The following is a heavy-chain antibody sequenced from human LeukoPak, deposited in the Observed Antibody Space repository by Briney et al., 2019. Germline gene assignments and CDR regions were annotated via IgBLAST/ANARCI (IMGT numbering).Heavy chain of an antibody. CDR3: ARQQCNGGSCYSRAIWFDP. CDR1: GGSVSSSTYY. Sequence: PSETLSLTCTVSGGSVSSSTYYWGWIRHPPGKGLEWIASIYYTGHNYYNPSLKSRVTISVDTSKNHFSLNLNSVTAADTAVYYCARQQCNGGSCYSRAIWFDPWGQGTLVSVSS. D-gene: IGHD2-15*01. J-gene: IGHJ5*02. CDR2: IYYTGHN. V-gene: IGHV4-39*01.